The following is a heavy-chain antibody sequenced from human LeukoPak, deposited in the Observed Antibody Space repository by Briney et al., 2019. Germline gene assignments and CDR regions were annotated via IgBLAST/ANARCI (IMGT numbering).Heavy chain of an antibody. D-gene: IGHD2-15*01. J-gene: IGHJ6*02. CDR1: GGSISSYY. CDR3: ARERVVVADTNVHYYYGMDV. V-gene: IGHV4-59*12. CDR2: IYYSGST. Sequence: SETLSLTCTVSGGSISSYYWSWIRQTPGKGLEWIGDIYYSGSTNYNPSLKSRVTISVDTSKNQFSLKLSSVAAADTAVYYCARERVVVADTNVHYYYGMDVWGQGTTVTVSS.